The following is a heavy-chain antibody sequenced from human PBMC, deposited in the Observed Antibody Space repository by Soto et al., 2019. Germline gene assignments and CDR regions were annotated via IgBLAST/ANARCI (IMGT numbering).Heavy chain of an antibody. CDR2: IYYSGST. J-gene: IGHJ4*02. D-gene: IGHD4-17*01. V-gene: IGHV4-31*03. CDR1: GGSISSGGYY. CDR3: ARDRNDYGGNYFDY. Sequence: SETLSLTCTVSGGSISSGGYYWSWIRQHPGKGLEWIGYIYYSGSTYYNPSLKSRVTISVDTSKNQFSLKLSSVTAADTAVYYCARDRNDYGGNYFDYWGQGTLVTVSS.